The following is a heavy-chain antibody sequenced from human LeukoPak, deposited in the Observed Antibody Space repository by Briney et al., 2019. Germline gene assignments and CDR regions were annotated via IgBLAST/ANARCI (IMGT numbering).Heavy chain of an antibody. J-gene: IGHJ4*02. V-gene: IGHV4-34*01. D-gene: IGHD3-3*01. Sequence: QSSETLSLTCAVYGGSFSGYYWSWIRQPPGKGLEWIGEINHSGSTNYNPSLKSRVTISVDTSKNQFSLKLSSVTAADTAVYYCARGPSNTIFGVVITPGIAVAGRGYYFDYWGQGTLVTVSS. CDR3: ARGPSNTIFGVVITPGIAVAGRGYYFDY. CDR1: GGSFSGYY. CDR2: INHSGST.